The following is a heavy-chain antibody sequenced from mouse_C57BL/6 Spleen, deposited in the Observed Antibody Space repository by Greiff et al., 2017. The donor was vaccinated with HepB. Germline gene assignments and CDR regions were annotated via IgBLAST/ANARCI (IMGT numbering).Heavy chain of an antibody. V-gene: IGHV1-52*01. CDR3: ARGDLPLYFDV. CDR1: GYTFTSYW. J-gene: IGHJ1*03. D-gene: IGHD2-1*01. CDR2: IDPSDSET. Sequence: QVQLQQPGAELVRPGSSVKLSCKASGYTFTSYWMHWVKQRPIQGLEWIGNIDPSDSETHYNQKFKDKATLTVDKSSSTAYMQLSSLTSEDSAVYYCARGDLPLYFDVWGTGTTVTVSS.